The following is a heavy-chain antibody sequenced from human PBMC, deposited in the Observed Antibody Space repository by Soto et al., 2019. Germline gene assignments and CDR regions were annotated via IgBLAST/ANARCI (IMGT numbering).Heavy chain of an antibody. CDR2: FDPEDGET. CDR3: VTGYPRYFDWLLSY. D-gene: IGHD3-9*01. V-gene: IGHV1-24*01. Sequence: RASVKVSCKVSGYTLTELSMHWVRQAPGKGLEWMGGFDPEDGETIYAQKFQGRVTMAEDTSTDTAYMELSSLRSEDTAVYYCVTGYPRYFDWLLSYWGQGTLVTVSS. CDR1: GYTLTELS. J-gene: IGHJ4*02.